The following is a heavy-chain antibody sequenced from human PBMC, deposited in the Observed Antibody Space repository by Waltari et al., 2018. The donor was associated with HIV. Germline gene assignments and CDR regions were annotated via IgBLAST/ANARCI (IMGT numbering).Heavy chain of an antibody. Sequence: EVQLVESGGGLVQPGGSLRLSCAASGFTFSNYWMTWVRQTPGKGLEWVANIRQDGSERYYVDAVKGRFTISRDNAKNSLYLQMNSLTAEDTAVYYCAGDQRSMASFDYWGQGTLVTVSS. CDR2: IRQDGSER. J-gene: IGHJ4*02. D-gene: IGHD3-10*01. CDR1: GFTFSNYW. V-gene: IGHV3-7*01. CDR3: AGDQRSMASFDY.